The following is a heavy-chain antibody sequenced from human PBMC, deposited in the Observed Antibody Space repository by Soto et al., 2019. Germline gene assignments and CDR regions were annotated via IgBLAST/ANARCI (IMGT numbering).Heavy chain of an antibody. J-gene: IGHJ4*02. V-gene: IGHV3-9*01. CDR2: ISWNSGSV. Sequence: EVQLVESGGGLVQPGRSLRLSCAASGFTFDDYGMHWVRQAPGKGLEWVAGISWNSGSVGYADSVKGRFIISRDNSKKTPHQQMNSLITQDKALYYCSKTHDSSNGWSNHPLDYWGPGTLVTVSS. CDR1: GFTFDDYG. D-gene: IGHD6-19*01. CDR3: SKTHDSSNGWSNHPLDY.